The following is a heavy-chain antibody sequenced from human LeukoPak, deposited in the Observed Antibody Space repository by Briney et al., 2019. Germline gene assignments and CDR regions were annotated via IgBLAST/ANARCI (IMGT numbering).Heavy chain of an antibody. CDR1: GGSFSGYY. CDR2: INHSGST. Sequence: SETLSLTCAVYGGSFSGYYWSWIRQPPGKGLEWIGEINHSGSTNYNPSLKSRVTISVDTSKNQFSLKLSSVTAADTAVYHCARGRGGRFYYDSSGRLFDYWGQGTLVTVSS. CDR3: ARGRGGRFYYDSSGRLFDY. V-gene: IGHV4-34*01. J-gene: IGHJ4*02. D-gene: IGHD3-22*01.